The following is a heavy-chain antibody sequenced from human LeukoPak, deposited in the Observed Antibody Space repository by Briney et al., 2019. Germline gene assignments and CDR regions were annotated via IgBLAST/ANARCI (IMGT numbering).Heavy chain of an antibody. Sequence: SETLSLTCTVSGYSISSGYYWGWIRQPPGKGLEWIGSIYHSGSTYYNPSLKSRVTISVDTSKNQFSLKLSSVTAADTAVYYCARGVIVGVDYWGQGTLVTVSS. CDR2: IYHSGST. J-gene: IGHJ4*02. CDR1: GYSISSGYY. V-gene: IGHV4-38-2*02. D-gene: IGHD1-26*01. CDR3: ARGVIVGVDY.